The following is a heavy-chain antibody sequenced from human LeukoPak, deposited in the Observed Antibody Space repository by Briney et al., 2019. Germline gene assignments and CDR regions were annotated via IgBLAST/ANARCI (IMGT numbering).Heavy chain of an antibody. CDR2: IYYSGST. CDR3: ARDAEGVHYFDY. V-gene: IGHV4-59*01. J-gene: IGHJ4*02. CDR1: SGSISSYY. Sequence: SETLSLTCTVSSGSISSYYWSWIRQPPGKGLEWIGYIYYSGSTNYNPSLKSRVTISVATSKNQFSLKLSSVTAADTAVYYCARDAEGVHYFDYWGQGTLVTASS.